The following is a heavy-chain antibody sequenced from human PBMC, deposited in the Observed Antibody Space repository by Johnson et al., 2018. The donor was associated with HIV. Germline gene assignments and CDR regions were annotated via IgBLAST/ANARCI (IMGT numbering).Heavy chain of an antibody. CDR3: ARAGVVFSTASHDAFDI. V-gene: IGHV3-30*02. CDR2: IRYDGSNK. J-gene: IGHJ3*02. CDR1: GFTFSSYA. D-gene: IGHD2-21*01. Sequence: QVQLVESGGGVVQPGRSLRLSCAVSGFTFSSYAIHWVRQAPGKGLEWVAFIRYDGSNKYYADFVKGRFTISRDNSKNTLYLQMNSLRAEDTAVYYCARAGVVFSTASHDAFDIWGQGTMVTVSS.